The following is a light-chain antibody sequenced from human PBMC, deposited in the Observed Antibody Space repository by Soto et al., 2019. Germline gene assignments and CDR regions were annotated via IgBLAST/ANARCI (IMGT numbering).Light chain of an antibody. Sequence: SVLTQPASVSGSPGQSITISCTGTSSDVGAYNYVSWFQQHPGKAPTLIISEVSNRPSGVSNRFPGSKSGNAASLTISGLQAEDEADYFCFSFTTDWTHVFGTGTKV. CDR3: FSFTTDWTHV. V-gene: IGLV2-14*01. CDR1: SSDVGAYNY. CDR2: EVS. J-gene: IGLJ1*01.